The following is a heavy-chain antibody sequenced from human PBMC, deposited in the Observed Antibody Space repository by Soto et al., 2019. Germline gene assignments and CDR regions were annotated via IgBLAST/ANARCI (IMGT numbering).Heavy chain of an antibody. V-gene: IGHV3-7*03. J-gene: IGHJ4*02. CDR1: VFTFGSYW. CDR3: AFGPSPRRGVRGVMTFDY. D-gene: IGHD3-10*01. CDR2: IKQDGSEK. Sequence: PGGSLRLSCAASVFTFGSYWMIWVRQAPGKGREWVANIKQDGSEKYYVDSVKGRFTISRDNAKNSLYLQMNSLRAEDTAVYYCAFGPSPRRGVRGVMTFDYWGQGTLVPVSS.